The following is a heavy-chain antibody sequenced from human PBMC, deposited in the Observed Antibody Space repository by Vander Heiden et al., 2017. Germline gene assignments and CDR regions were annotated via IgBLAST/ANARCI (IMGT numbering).Heavy chain of an antibody. CDR3: ARGDVYNPPGV. Sequence: QVQLQQSGPGLVKPSQTPSLTCAISGDSVSGNSATGNWIRQSPSRGLEWLGRTYYRSKWYNDYAVSLRSRITITPDTSKNLFSLQLNSGTPEDTAVYYCARGDVYNPPGVWGQGTLVPVSS. J-gene: IGHJ4*02. CDR2: TYYRSKWYN. V-gene: IGHV6-1*01. D-gene: IGHD1-1*01. CDR1: GDSVSGNSAT.